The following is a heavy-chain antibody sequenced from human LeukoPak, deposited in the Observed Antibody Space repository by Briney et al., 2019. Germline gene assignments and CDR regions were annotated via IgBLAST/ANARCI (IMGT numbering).Heavy chain of an antibody. CDR1: GGSISSYY. CDR2: IYYSGST. J-gene: IGHJ4*02. D-gene: IGHD3-22*01. Sequence: SDTLSLTCTVSGGSISSYYWSWIRQPPGKGLEWIGYIYYSGSTNYNPSLKSRVTISVDTSKNQFSLKLSSVTAADTAVYYCARGAHYYDTSGYLMPLNYWGQGTLVTVSS. V-gene: IGHV4-59*07. CDR3: ARGAHYYDTSGYLMPLNY.